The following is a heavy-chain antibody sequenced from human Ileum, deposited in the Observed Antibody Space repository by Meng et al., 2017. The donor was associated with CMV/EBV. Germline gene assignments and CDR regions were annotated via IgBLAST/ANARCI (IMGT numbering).Heavy chain of an antibody. V-gene: IGHV4-4*07. Sequence: QVHSLGSGPGLVKPSETLSLTCAVSGGSISTYYWTWVRQPAGKGLEWIGRINAGGSTNDNPSLKSRVTMSVDTSKNQFSLKVTSVTAADTAVYYCAREENTVNQFEYWGQGTLVTVSS. CDR1: GGSISTYY. CDR3: AREENTVNQFEY. D-gene: IGHD4-17*01. CDR2: INAGGST. J-gene: IGHJ4*02.